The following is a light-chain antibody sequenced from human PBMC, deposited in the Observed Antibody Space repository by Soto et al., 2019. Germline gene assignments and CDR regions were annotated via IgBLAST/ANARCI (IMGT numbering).Light chain of an antibody. V-gene: IGKV3-15*01. J-gene: IGKJ1*01. CDR3: QQYNNWPPART. Sequence: EIVMTQSPATLSVSPGERATLSCRASQSVSIDLAWYQQKPGQAPRLLIYGASTRATGIPARFSGSGSGTEFTLTISSLQSEDFAVYYCQQYNNWPPARTFGRGTRVEIK. CDR1: QSVSID. CDR2: GAS.